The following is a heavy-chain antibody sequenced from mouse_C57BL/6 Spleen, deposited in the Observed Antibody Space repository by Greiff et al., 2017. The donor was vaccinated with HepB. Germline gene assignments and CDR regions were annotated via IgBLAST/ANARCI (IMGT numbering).Heavy chain of an antibody. Sequence: QVQLQQSGPELVKPGASVKISCKASGYAFSSSWMNWVKQRPGKGLEWIGRIYPGDGDTNYNGKFKGKATLTADKSSSPAYMQLSSLTSEDSAVYFCANYYDCDGGYYFDDWGQGTTLTVSS. V-gene: IGHV1-82*01. CDR3: ANYYDCDGGYYFDD. CDR1: GYAFSSSW. J-gene: IGHJ2*01. D-gene: IGHD2-4*01. CDR2: IYPGDGDT.